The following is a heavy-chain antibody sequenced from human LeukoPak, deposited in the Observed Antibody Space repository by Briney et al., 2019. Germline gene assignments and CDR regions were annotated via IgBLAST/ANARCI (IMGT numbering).Heavy chain of an antibody. Sequence: KTSETLSLTCTVSGGSITGYYWSWIRQPPGKGLEYIGYIYYSGSTNYNPSLKSRLTISLDTSKNQSSLKLTSVTAADTALYYCARGLPGYSGGDDAFDVWGQGTVVIVS. V-gene: IGHV4-59*01. CDR2: IYYSGST. CDR1: GGSITGYY. D-gene: IGHD6-19*01. CDR3: ARGLPGYSGGDDAFDV. J-gene: IGHJ3*01.